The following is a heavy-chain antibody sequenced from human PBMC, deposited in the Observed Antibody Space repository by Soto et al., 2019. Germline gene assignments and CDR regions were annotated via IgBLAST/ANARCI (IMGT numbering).Heavy chain of an antibody. CDR1: GFSFSNAW. CDR3: TTFRLY. D-gene: IGHD6-25*01. V-gene: IGHV3-15*01. J-gene: IGHJ4*02. CDR2: IKSRSEGGTT. Sequence: EVHLVESGGGLVKPGGSLRLSCAASGFSFSNAWMRWVRQAPGRGLEWVGRIKSRSEGGTTDYAAPVKGIFTISRDDSDNTVFLQMNNLKSEDTAVYSCTTFRLYWGQRTLVTVSS.